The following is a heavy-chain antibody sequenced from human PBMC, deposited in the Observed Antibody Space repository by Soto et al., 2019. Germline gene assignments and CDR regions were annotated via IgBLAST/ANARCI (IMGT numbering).Heavy chain of an antibody. D-gene: IGHD3-16*01. Sequence: EVQLVKSGGGLVRPGGILRLSCAASGFTFSRHSMNWVRQAPGKGLEWVSCISGTGTFIYYSDSVKGRFTISRDDAKSSLYLQMNSLTAEDTAVYYCARGSVLDTGDALDIWGPGTMVTVS. CDR2: ISGTGTFI. CDR3: ARGSVLDTGDALDI. V-gene: IGHV3-21*06. J-gene: IGHJ3*02. CDR1: GFTFSRHS.